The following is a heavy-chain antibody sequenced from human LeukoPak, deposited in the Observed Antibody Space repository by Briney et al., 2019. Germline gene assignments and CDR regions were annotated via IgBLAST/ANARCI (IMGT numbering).Heavy chain of an antibody. J-gene: IGHJ4*02. CDR1: GLTVSSNY. CDR2: LYAGGST. D-gene: IGHD6-13*01. V-gene: IGHV3-53*01. Sequence: PGGSLRLSCAASGLTVSSNYMTWVRQAPGEGLEWVSVLYAGGSTYYADSVKGRFTISRDNSKNTLYLQMNSLRADDTAVYYCARASRMVHFDYWGQGTLVTVSS. CDR3: ARASRMVHFDY.